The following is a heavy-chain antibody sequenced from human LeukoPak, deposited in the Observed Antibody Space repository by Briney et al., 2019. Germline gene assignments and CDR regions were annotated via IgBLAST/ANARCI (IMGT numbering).Heavy chain of an antibody. CDR2: IKPDGTEK. D-gene: IGHD3-22*01. J-gene: IGHJ3*02. V-gene: IGHV3-7*01. CDR1: GFIFSSYW. CDR3: ARDRDPGYYDTNGYRRVNAFDI. Sequence: GGSLRLSCAACGFIFSSYWMSWVRQTPEKGLEWVANIKPDGTEKYYVESVKGRFTISRDNAKNSLYLQMNSLRAEDTAVYYCARDRDPGYYDTNGYRRVNAFDIWGQGTMVTVSS.